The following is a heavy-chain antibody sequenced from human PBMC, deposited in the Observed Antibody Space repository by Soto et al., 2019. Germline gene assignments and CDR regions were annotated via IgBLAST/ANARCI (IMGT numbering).Heavy chain of an antibody. CDR3: ARGSMAAIRMDV. Sequence: GASVKVSCKASGGTFSSYAISWVRQAPGQGLEWMGGIIPIFGTANYAQKFQGRVTITADESTSTAYMELSSLRSEDTAVYYCARGSMAAIRMDVWGQGTTVTVSS. CDR2: IIPIFGTA. V-gene: IGHV1-69*13. D-gene: IGHD6-25*01. CDR1: GGTFSSYA. J-gene: IGHJ6*02.